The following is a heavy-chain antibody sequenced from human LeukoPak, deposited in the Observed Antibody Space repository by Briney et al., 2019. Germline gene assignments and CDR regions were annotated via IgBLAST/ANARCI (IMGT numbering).Heavy chain of an antibody. J-gene: IGHJ3*02. CDR3: ARDSSSGWFDAFDI. Sequence: GGSLRLSCAASGFIFSSYGMHWVRQAPGKGLEWAAVIWYDGSNKYYADSVKGRFTISRDNSKNTLYLQMNSLRAEDTAVYYCARDSSSGWFDAFDIWGQGTMVTVS. CDR1: GFIFSSYG. V-gene: IGHV3-33*01. D-gene: IGHD6-19*01. CDR2: IWYDGSNK.